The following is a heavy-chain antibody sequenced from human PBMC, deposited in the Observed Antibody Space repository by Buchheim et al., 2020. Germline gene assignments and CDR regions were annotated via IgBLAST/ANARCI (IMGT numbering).Heavy chain of an antibody. CDR1: GGSISSYY. J-gene: IGHJ4*02. Sequence: QVQLQESGPGLVKPSETLSLTCTVSGGSISSYYWSWIRQPPGKGLEWIGYIYYSGSTNYNPSLKSQVTISVDTSKNQFSLKLSSVTAADTAVYYCARGYCSSTSCYFFDYWGQGTL. CDR2: IYYSGST. D-gene: IGHD2-2*01. V-gene: IGHV4-59*08. CDR3: ARGYCSSTSCYFFDY.